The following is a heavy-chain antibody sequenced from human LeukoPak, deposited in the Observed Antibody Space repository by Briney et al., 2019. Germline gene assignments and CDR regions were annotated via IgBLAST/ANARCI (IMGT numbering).Heavy chain of an antibody. D-gene: IGHD4-17*01. CDR2: IYYSGST. V-gene: IGHV4-61*01. J-gene: IGHJ4*02. CDR3: ARGAGDYVGD. Sequence: KPSETLSLTCTVSGLSVSSGSYHWSWLRQPPGKGLEWFVYIYYSGSTNYHPSPESRFPISVDTSKNQFSLKLSSVTAADTAVYYCARGAGDYVGDWGEGALVTVSS. CDR1: GLSVSSGSYH.